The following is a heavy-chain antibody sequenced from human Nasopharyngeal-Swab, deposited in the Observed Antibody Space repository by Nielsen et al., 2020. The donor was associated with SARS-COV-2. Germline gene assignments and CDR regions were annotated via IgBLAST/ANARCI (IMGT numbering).Heavy chain of an antibody. V-gene: IGHV3-9*01. J-gene: IGHJ6*02. CDR2: ISWNSGSI. Sequence: SLKISCATSGFSFSNYAMHWVRQAPGKGLEWVSGISWNSGSIGYADSVKGRFTISRDNAKNSLYLQMNSLRAEDTALYYCATNPNYYGMDVWGQGTTVTVSS. CDR1: GFSFSNYA. CDR3: ATNPNYYGMDV.